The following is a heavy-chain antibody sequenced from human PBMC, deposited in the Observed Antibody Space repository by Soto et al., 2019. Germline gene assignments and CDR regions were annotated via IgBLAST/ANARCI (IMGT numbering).Heavy chain of an antibody. Sequence: EVQLLESGGGLVQPGGSLRLSCAASGFTFSGSAMSWVRQAPGKGPEWVAAIGGAAISTYYQDSLKGRFSISRDNSKNTLYLQMSDLRAEDTALYYCAKGYMSRGYLDSWGPGTLVTVSS. CDR3: AKGYMSRGYLDS. CDR1: GFTFSGSA. J-gene: IGHJ4*02. V-gene: IGHV3-23*01. D-gene: IGHD1-1*01. CDR2: IGGAAIST.